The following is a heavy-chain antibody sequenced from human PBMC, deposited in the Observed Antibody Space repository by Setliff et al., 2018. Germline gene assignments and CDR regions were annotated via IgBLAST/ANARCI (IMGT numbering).Heavy chain of an antibody. CDR2: VYYSGTA. CDR1: DGSMTSGSYC. J-gene: IGHJ4*02. CDR3: ARLSCSSNSCPFDY. V-gene: IGHV4-39*06. D-gene: IGHD2-2*01. Sequence: SETLSLTCSVSDGSMTSGSYCLGWIRQPPGKGLEWIGSVYYSGTAYYNPSLKSRLYMSVDTPKNQFTLKVISVTAADTAVYYCARLSCSSNSCPFDYWVQGTLVTVSS.